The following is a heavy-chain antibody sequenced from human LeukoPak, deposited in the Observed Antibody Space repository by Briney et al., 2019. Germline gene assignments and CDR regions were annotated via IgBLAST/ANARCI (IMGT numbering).Heavy chain of an antibody. J-gene: IGHJ6*02. V-gene: IGHV4-30-4*01. D-gene: IGHD4-17*01. CDR1: GASISSGDFH. Sequence: PSPTLSLTGAVSGASISSGDFHWSWIRQPPGQGLTWIRYIYYSGSTYYNPSLKSRITISVDTSKRQLSLKLSSVTAADTAVYYCARGTVTTFGNYGMDVWGQGTTVTVSS. CDR3: ARGTVTTFGNYGMDV. CDR2: IYYSGST.